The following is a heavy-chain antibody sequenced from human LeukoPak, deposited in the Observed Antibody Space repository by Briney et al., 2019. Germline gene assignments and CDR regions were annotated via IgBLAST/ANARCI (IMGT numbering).Heavy chain of an antibody. CDR2: ISSSSSYI. J-gene: IGHJ3*02. CDR1: GFTFSSYS. V-gene: IGHV3-21*01. Sequence: GGSLRLSCAASGFTFSSYSMNWVRQAPGKGLEWVSSISSSSSYIYYADSVKGRFTISRDNSKNTLYLQMNSLRAEDTAVYYCAKGQQLVAFDIWGQGTMVTVSS. D-gene: IGHD6-13*01. CDR3: AKGQQLVAFDI.